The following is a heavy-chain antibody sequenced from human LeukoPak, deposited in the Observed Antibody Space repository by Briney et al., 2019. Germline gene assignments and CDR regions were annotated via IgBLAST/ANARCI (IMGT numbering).Heavy chain of an antibody. CDR1: GVSFSTYY. CDR2: IYSSGNT. J-gene: IGHJ3*02. Sequence: SETLSLTCTASGVSFSTYYWTWLRQPAGKRLEWIGRIYSSGNTNYNPSLESRVTMSIDTSKNQFSLKLTSVTAADTAVYYCARERGILRGDAFDIWGQGTVVTVSS. D-gene: IGHD1-26*01. V-gene: IGHV4-4*07. CDR3: ARERGILRGDAFDI.